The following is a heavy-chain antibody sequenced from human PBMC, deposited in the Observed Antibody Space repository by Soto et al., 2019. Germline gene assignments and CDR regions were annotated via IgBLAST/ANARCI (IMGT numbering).Heavy chain of an antibody. Sequence: PSATRSLACSVCGGSIRRGDYCWRWIRQPPGEGVEWIGYIYYSGSTYYNPSLKSRVTISVDTCKNQFSLKMSSVTAADTAVYYSAPSLPLPQHCYYVMDVWAQCTTVTVSS. CDR1: GGSIRRGDYC. CDR2: IYYSGST. CDR3: APSLPLPQHCYYVMDV. J-gene: IGHJ6*02. V-gene: IGHV4-30-4*01.